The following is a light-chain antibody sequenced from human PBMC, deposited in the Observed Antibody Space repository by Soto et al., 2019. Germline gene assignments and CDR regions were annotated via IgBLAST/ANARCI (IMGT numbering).Light chain of an antibody. CDR1: QGISSW. Sequence: EKINITCRASQGISSWLAWDQQKPGKAPKLLIYDASSLESGVPSRFSGSGSGTEFTLTIIFLQPDDCARYYCQESYITPLTSGEGSNVDI. CDR2: DAS. CDR3: QESYITPLT. J-gene: IGKJ4*01. V-gene: IGKV1-12*01.